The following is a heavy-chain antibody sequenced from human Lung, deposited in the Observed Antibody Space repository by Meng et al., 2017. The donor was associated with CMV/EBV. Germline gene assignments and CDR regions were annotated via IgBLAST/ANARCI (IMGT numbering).Heavy chain of an antibody. CDR3: AKDVADETRAHYYYYGMDV. D-gene: IGHD6-13*01. J-gene: IGHJ6*02. V-gene: IGHV3-33*06. CDR2: IWYDGSNK. CDR1: GFTFSSYV. Sequence: GGSXRLXCAASGFTFSSYVMHWVRQAPGKGLEWVAVIWYDGSNKYYADSVKGRFTISRDNSKNTLYMQMNSLRAEDTAVYYCAKDVADETRAHYYYYGMDVWXQGTXVTVSS.